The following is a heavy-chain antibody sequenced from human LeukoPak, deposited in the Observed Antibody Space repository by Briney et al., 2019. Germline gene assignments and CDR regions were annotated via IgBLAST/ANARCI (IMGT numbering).Heavy chain of an antibody. D-gene: IGHD2-2*01. CDR2: ISSSSSYI. J-gene: IGHJ4*02. CDR3: ARRYCSSTSRYNFDY. V-gene: IGHV3-21*01. CDR1: GFTFSSYS. Sequence: GGSLRLSCAASGFTFSSYSMNWVRQAPGKGLEWVSSISSSSSYIYYADSVKGRFTISRDNAKNSLYLQMNSLRAEDTAVYYCARRYCSSTSRYNFDYWGQGTLVTVSS.